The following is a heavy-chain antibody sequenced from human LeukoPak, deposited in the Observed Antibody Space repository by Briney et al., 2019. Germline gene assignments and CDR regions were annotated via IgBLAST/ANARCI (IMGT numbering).Heavy chain of an antibody. CDR3: ATLSITMIRGGVGY. J-gene: IGHJ4*02. CDR1: GFTVSSNY. D-gene: IGHD3-10*01. CDR2: IYSGGTT. Sequence: GGSLRLSCAASGFTVSSNYMSWVRQAPGKGLEWVSVIYSGGTTIYADSVKGRFTMSRDNSKNTLYLQMSSLRAEDTAMYYCATLSITMIRGGVGYWGQGTLVTVSS. V-gene: IGHV3-53*01.